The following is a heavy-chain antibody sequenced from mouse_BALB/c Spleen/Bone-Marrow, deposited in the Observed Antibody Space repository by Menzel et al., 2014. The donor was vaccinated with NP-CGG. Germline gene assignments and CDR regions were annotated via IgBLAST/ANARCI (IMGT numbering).Heavy chain of an antibody. CDR2: ISYSGNT. CDR3: ATYEGYCFDY. V-gene: IGHV3-8*02. J-gene: IGHJ2*01. Sequence: EVKLMESGPSLVKPSQTLSLTCSVTGDSITSGYWNWIRKFPGNTLEYMGYISYSGNTYYNPSLKSRISITRDTSKNQYYLQLNSVTTEDTATYYCATYEGYCFDYWGQGTPLTVSS. CDR1: GDSITSGY.